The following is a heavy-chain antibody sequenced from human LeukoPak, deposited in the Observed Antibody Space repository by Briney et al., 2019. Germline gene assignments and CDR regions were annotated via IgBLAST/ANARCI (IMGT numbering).Heavy chain of an antibody. J-gene: IGHJ4*02. D-gene: IGHD5-12*01. V-gene: IGHV1-2*02. CDR2: INPNSGGT. CDR3: ARVSYSGYDNGGSFDY. CDR1: GYTFTGYY. Sequence: ASVKVSCKASGYTFTGYYMHWVRQAPGQGLEWMGWINPNSGGTNYAQKFQGRVTMTRDTSISTAYMELSRLRSDDTAVYYCARVSYSGYDNGGSFDYWGQGTLVTVSS.